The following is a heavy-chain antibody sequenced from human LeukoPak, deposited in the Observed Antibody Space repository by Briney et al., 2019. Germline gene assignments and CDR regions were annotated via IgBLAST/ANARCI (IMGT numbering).Heavy chain of an antibody. Sequence: PGGSLRVSCAASGCTFSSYWMHWVRQAPGKGLVWVSRINSDGSSTSYADSVKGRFTISRDNAKNTLYLQMNSLRAEDTAVYYCASIHYYGSGSHDYWGQGTLVTVSS. D-gene: IGHD3-10*01. J-gene: IGHJ4*02. V-gene: IGHV3-74*01. CDR1: GCTFSSYW. CDR2: INSDGSST. CDR3: ASIHYYGSGSHDY.